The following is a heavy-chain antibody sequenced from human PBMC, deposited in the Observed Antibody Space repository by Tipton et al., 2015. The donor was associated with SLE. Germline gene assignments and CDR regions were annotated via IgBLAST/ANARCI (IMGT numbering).Heavy chain of an antibody. V-gene: IGHV4-59*01. CDR1: GGFISSYY. J-gene: IGHJ3*02. CDR2: IHYSGST. CDR3: ARDRWGVIKGGDDAFDI. Sequence: TLSLTCTVSGGFISSYYWSWIRQPPGKGLEWIGYIHYSGSTNYNPSLKSRVTISVDTSKNQISLKLSSVTAADTAVYYCARDRWGVIKGGDDAFDIWGQGTMVTVSS. D-gene: IGHD2-21*01.